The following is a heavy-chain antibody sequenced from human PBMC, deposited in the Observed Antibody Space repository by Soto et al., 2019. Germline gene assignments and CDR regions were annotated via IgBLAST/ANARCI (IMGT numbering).Heavy chain of an antibody. CDR2: IVVGSGNT. V-gene: IGHV1-58*01. Sequence: EASVKVSCKASGFTFTSSAVQWVRQARGQRLEWIGWIVVGSGNTNYAQKFQERVTITRDMSTSTAYMELSSLRSEDTAVYYCAAAHLTTWVGMDVWGQGTTVTVSS. CDR3: AAAHLTTWVGMDV. D-gene: IGHD1-1*01. J-gene: IGHJ6*02. CDR1: GFTFTSSA.